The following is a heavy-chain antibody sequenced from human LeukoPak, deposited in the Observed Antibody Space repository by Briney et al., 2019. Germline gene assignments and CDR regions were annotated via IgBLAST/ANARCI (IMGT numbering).Heavy chain of an antibody. Sequence: GRSLRLSCAASGFTFSSYAMHWVRQAPGKGLEWVAVISYDGSNKYYADSVKGRFTISRDNSKNTLYLQMNSLRAEDTAVYYCARDLTTYYYDSSGYPDYWGQGTLVTVSS. CDR1: GFTFSSYA. D-gene: IGHD3-22*01. CDR2: ISYDGSNK. V-gene: IGHV3-30-3*01. CDR3: ARDLTTYYYDSSGYPDY. J-gene: IGHJ4*02.